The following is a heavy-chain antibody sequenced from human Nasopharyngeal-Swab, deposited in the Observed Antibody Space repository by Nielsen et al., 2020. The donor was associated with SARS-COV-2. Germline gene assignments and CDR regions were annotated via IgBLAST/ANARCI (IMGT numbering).Heavy chain of an antibody. J-gene: IGHJ6*03. V-gene: IGHV4-34*01. CDR2: INHSGST. Sequence: WIRQPPGKGPEWIAEINHSGSTNYNPSLKSRVTLSVDTSMNQVSLEVSSVTAADTAVYYCARGLSGIVPAPILGLGPYYYYYYMAVWGKGTTVTVSS. D-gene: IGHD2-2*01. CDR3: ARGLSGIVPAPILGLGPYYYYYYMAV.